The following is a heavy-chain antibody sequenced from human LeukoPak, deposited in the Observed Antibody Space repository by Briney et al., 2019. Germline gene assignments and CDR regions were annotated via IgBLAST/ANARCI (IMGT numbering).Heavy chain of an antibody. CDR3: ARHRRGVHTYYDILTGYSTHDY. Sequence: SETLSLTCAVSGYSISRGYYWGWIRQPPGKGVGWIGSIYHSGSTYYNPSLKSRVTISVDTSKNQFSLKLSSVTAADTAVYYCARHRRGVHTYYDILTGYSTHDYWGQGTLVTVSS. D-gene: IGHD3-9*01. V-gene: IGHV4-38-2*01. CDR1: GYSISRGYY. CDR2: IYHSGST. J-gene: IGHJ4*02.